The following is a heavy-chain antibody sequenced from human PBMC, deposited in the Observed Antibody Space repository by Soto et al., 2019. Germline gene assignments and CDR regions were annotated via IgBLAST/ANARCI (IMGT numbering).Heavy chain of an antibody. CDR1: GGSIISFAYY. Sequence: SETLSLTCTVSGGSIISFAYYWGWIRQPPGKGLEWIGTVYYNENTYYNPSLKSRVTISVDTAKNQFSLNLRSVTAADTAIYFCARRERYYGSPGWFDPWGQGTLVTVSS. CDR3: ARRERYYGSPGWFDP. J-gene: IGHJ5*02. CDR2: VYYNENT. D-gene: IGHD3-10*01. V-gene: IGHV4-39*01.